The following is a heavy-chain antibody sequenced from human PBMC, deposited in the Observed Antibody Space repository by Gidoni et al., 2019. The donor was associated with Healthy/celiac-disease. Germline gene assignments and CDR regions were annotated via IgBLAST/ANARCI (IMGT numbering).Heavy chain of an antibody. CDR3: AREYCSSTSCYPRFDY. V-gene: IGHV3-7*01. Sequence: EVQLVESGGGLVQPGGSLRLSCAASGFTFSSYWMSWVRQAPGKGLEWVANIKQDGSEKYYVDSVKGRFTISRDNAKNSLYLQMNSLRAEDTAVYYCAREYCSSTSCYPRFDYWGQGTLVTVSS. D-gene: IGHD2-2*01. CDR2: IKQDGSEK. CDR1: GFTFSSYW. J-gene: IGHJ4*02.